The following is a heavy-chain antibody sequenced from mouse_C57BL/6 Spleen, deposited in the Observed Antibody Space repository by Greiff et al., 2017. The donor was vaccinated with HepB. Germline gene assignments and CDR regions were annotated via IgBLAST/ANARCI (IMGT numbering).Heavy chain of an antibody. CDR1: GYTFTSYW. Sequence: QVQLQQPGAELVKPGASVKMSCKASGYTFTSYWITWVKQRPGQGLEWIGDIYPGSGSTNYNEKFKSKATLTGDTSSSTAYMQLSSLTSEDSAVYYCARTTTVNYFDYWGQGTTLTVSS. J-gene: IGHJ2*01. CDR2: IYPGSGST. D-gene: IGHD1-1*01. CDR3: ARTTTVNYFDY. V-gene: IGHV1-55*01.